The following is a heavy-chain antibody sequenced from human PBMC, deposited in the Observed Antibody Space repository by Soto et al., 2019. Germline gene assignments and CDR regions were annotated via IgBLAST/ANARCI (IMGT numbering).Heavy chain of an antibody. CDR2: IIPIFGTA. CDR1: GGTFSSYA. J-gene: IGHJ4*02. CDR3: ARSYYYDSSGLGYFDY. D-gene: IGHD3-22*01. Sequence: GASVKVSCKASGGTFSSYAISWVRQAPGQGLEWMGGIIPIFGTANYAQKFQGRVTITADESTSTAYMELSSLRSEDTAVYYCARSYYYDSSGLGYFDYWGQGALVNASS. V-gene: IGHV1-69*13.